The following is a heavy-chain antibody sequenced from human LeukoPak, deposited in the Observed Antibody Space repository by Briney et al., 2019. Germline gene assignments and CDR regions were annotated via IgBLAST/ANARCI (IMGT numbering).Heavy chain of an antibody. CDR1: GFTFSNYW. V-gene: IGHV3-53*01. D-gene: IGHD6-13*01. Sequence: GGSLRLSCAASGFTFSNYWMHWVRQAPGKGLEWVSVIYSGGSTYYADSVKGRFTISRDNSKNTLYLQMNSLRAEDTAVYYCARAYSSSWFFDYWGQGTLVTVSS. J-gene: IGHJ4*02. CDR3: ARAYSSSWFFDY. CDR2: IYSGGST.